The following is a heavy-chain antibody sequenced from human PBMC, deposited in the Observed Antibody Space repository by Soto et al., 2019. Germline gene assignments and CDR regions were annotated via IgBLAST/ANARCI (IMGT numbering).Heavy chain of an antibody. V-gene: IGHV4-34*01. CDR3: ARVGGELRRAYGMDV. CDR1: GGSFSGHY. J-gene: IGHJ6*02. D-gene: IGHD1-7*01. Sequence: PSETMCLRCAVFGGSFSGHYWSWIRQQTGKGLEWIGEINHSGSTNYNPSLKSRVTISVDTSKNQFSLKLSSVTAADTAVYYCARVGGELRRAYGMDVWGQGTTVTVSS. CDR2: INHSGST.